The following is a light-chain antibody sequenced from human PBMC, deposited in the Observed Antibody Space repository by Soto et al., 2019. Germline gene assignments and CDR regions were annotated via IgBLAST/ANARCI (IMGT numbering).Light chain of an antibody. Sequence: QSVLAQPASVSGSPGQSVTISCTGTSSDVGAYKYVSWYQQHPGKAPKLMIYEVSNRPSGVSNRFSGSKSGNTASLTISGLQADDEADYYCNSYAGDIIRFVFGPGPKVTV. CDR2: EVS. CDR3: NSYAGDIIRFV. V-gene: IGLV2-14*01. J-gene: IGLJ1*01. CDR1: SSDVGAYKY.